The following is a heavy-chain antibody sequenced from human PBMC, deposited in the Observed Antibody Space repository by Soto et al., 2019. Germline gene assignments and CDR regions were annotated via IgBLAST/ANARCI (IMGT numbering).Heavy chain of an antibody. CDR1: GFMFSSYG. V-gene: IGHV3-30*18. Sequence: QVQLVESGGGVVQPGRSLRLSCAASGFMFSSYGMHWVRQAPGKGLEWVAVISYDGSNKYYADSVKGRFTISRDNSKNTLYLQMNSLRAEDTAVYYCAKGTSAVAGTFPRHWGQGTMVIVSS. CDR3: AKGTSAVAGTFPRH. D-gene: IGHD6-19*01. CDR2: ISYDGSNK. J-gene: IGHJ3*01.